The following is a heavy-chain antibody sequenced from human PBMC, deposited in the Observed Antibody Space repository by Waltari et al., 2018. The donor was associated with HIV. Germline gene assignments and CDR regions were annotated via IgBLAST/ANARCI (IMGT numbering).Heavy chain of an antibody. CDR1: GFPCSIYA. CDR2: ISGSGDNR. V-gene: IGHV3-23*01. Sequence: EVQLLESGGGLVQPGGSLRLSCRVSGFPCSIYAMNWVRQAPGKGLEWVSGISGSGDNRYYADSVKGRFTISRDNSKNKVFLQMKSLRPEDTAFYYCTKDPVTAVGNINWFDPWGQGTLVTVSS. J-gene: IGHJ5*02. D-gene: IGHD6-13*01. CDR3: TKDPVTAVGNINWFDP.